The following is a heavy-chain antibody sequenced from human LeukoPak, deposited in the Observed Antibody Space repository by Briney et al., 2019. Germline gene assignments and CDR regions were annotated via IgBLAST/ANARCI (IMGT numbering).Heavy chain of an antibody. CDR3: ASGGTYYGAAFDF. Sequence: AGGSLRLSCAASGFTFDDYGMSWVRQAPGKGLEWVSGINWNGGSTGYAGSVKGRFTISRDNAKNSLYLQMNSLRAEDTALYYCASGGTYYGAAFDFWGQGTLVTVSS. V-gene: IGHV3-20*04. J-gene: IGHJ4*02. D-gene: IGHD1-26*01. CDR1: GFTFDDYG. CDR2: INWNGGST.